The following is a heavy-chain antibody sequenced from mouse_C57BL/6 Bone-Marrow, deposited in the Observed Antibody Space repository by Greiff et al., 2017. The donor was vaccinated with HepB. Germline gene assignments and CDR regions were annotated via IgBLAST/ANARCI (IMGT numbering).Heavy chain of an antibody. CDR2: ISYSGST. Sequence: EVQLKESGPGMVKPSQSLSLTCTVTGYSITSGYDWHWIRHFPGNKLEWMGYISYSGSTNYNPSLKSRISITHDTSKNHFFLKLNSVTTEDTATYYCASGREAWFAYWGQGTLVTVSA. CDR1: GYSITSGYD. CDR3: ASGREAWFAY. J-gene: IGHJ3*01. V-gene: IGHV3-1*01.